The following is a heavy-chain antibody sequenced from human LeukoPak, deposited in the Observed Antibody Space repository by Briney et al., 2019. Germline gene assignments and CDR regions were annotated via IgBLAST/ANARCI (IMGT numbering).Heavy chain of an antibody. D-gene: IGHD2/OR15-2a*01. CDR1: GGSISSRTYY. J-gene: IGHJ3*02. CDR2: IYDTGST. V-gene: IGHV4-39*07. CDR3: AREWTTWGAFDI. Sequence: PSETLSLTCTVSGGSISSRTYYWGWIRQPPGKGLERIGSIYDTGSTFYNPSLKSRVTISVDTSKNQFSMKLSSVTAADAAVYFCAREWTTWGAFDIWGQGTMVTVSS.